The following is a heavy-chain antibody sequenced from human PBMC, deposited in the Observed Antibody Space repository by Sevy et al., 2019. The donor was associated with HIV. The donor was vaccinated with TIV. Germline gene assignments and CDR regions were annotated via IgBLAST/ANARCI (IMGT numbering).Heavy chain of an antibody. J-gene: IGHJ4*02. V-gene: IGHV1-24*01. CDR3: ATTREYYQGKSGYFDY. CDR2: FDPEDGER. D-gene: IGHD2-15*01. Sequence: ASVKVSFKVSGYTLTQLSMHWVRQAPGKGLEWMGSFDPEDGERIYAQKFQGRITMTEDTSTDTAYMDLSSLKSDDTAVYYCATTREYYQGKSGYFDYWGQGALVTVSS. CDR1: GYTLTQLS.